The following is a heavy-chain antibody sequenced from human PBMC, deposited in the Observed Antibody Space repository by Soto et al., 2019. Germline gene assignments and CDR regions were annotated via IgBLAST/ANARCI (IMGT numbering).Heavy chain of an antibody. CDR3: AKVSYSGSKWASEDWYFDL. J-gene: IGHJ2*01. Sequence: GSLRLSCAASGFTFSSYAMSWVRQAPGKGLEWVSAISGSGGSTYYADSVKGRFTISRDNSKNTLYLQMNSLRAEDTAVYYCAKVSYSGSKWASEDWYFDLWGRGTLVTVSS. V-gene: IGHV3-23*01. D-gene: IGHD1-26*01. CDR2: ISGSGGST. CDR1: GFTFSSYA.